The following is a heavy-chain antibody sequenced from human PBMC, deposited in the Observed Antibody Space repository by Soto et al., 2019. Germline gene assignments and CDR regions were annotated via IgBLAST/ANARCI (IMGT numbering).Heavy chain of an antibody. D-gene: IGHD3-10*01. CDR2: ISGSADST. CDR1: GFTFSSYA. CDR3: AKVSPLTMIRESWFDP. J-gene: IGHJ5*02. Sequence: GGSLRLSCAASGFTFSSYAMSWVRQAPGKGLEWVSTISGSADSTYYADSVKGRFTISRDNSKITLSLQMNSLRVEDTAVYYCAKVSPLTMIRESWFDPWGQGTLVTVSS. V-gene: IGHV3-23*01.